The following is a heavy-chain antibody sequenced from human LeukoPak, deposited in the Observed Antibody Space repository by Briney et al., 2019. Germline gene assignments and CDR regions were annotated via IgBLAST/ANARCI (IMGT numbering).Heavy chain of an antibody. V-gene: IGHV3-7*01. CDR3: ARVTLHVDTAMVTGSYYYYYMDV. D-gene: IGHD5-18*01. CDR1: GVSFNSYW. J-gene: IGHJ6*03. Sequence: GGSLRLSWAASGVSFNSYWMSWVRQAQGKGLEWVANIKQDGSEKYYADSVKGRFTISRDHAKNSLYLQMNSLRAEDTAVYYCARVTLHVDTAMVTGSYYYYYMDVWGKGTTVTVSS. CDR2: IKQDGSEK.